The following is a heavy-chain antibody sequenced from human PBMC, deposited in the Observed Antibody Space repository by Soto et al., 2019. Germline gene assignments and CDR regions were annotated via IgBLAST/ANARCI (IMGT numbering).Heavy chain of an antibody. V-gene: IGHV1-69*01. CDR1: GGTFSSYA. CDR3: ARDNPNYDDSSGYYSPFDY. J-gene: IGHJ4*02. Sequence: QVQLVQSGAEVKKPGSSVKVSCKASGGTFSSYAISWVRQAPGQGLEWMGGIIPIFGSANYAQKFQGRVTITADESTSTAYMELSSLRSEDTAVYYCARDNPNYDDSSGYYSPFDYWGQGTLVTVSS. D-gene: IGHD3-22*01. CDR2: IIPIFGSA.